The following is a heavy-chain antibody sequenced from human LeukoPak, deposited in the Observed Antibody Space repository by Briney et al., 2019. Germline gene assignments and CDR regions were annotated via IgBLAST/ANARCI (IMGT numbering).Heavy chain of an antibody. CDR3: ARDFVAAASLRGFDY. CDR1: GFTFSDYY. CDR2: ISSSGSTI. D-gene: IGHD6-13*01. Sequence: GGSLRLSCAASGFTFSDYYMSWIRQAPGKGLEWVSYISSSGSTIYYADSVKGRFTISRDNAKNSLYLQMNSLRAEDTAVYYCARDFVAAASLRGFDYWGQGTLVTVSS. J-gene: IGHJ4*02. V-gene: IGHV3-11*01.